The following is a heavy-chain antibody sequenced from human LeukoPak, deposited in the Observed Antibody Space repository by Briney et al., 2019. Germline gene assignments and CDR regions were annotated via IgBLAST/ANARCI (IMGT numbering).Heavy chain of an antibody. J-gene: IGHJ4*02. CDR3: AKDQAGSSWFLDY. Sequence: AGKSLRLSCAASGFTFSSYGMHWVRQAPGKGLEWVAVISNDGSNKYYADSVKGRFTISRDNSKNTLYMQMNSLRVEDTAVYYCAKDQAGSSWFLDYWGQGTRVTVSS. CDR2: ISNDGSNK. D-gene: IGHD6-13*01. V-gene: IGHV3-30*18. CDR1: GFTFSSYG.